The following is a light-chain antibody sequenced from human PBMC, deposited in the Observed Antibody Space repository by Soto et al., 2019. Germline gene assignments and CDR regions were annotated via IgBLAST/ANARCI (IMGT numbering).Light chain of an antibody. V-gene: IGLV8-61*01. Sequence: QAVVTQEPSFSVSPVRTVTLTCGLSSGSVSSSYYPSWYQQAPGQAPRTLIYSTDTRSSGVPDRFSGSILGNKAALTITGAQADDESDYYCVLYMGSGISVFGGGTKFTVL. J-gene: IGLJ3*02. CDR2: STD. CDR3: VLYMGSGISV. CDR1: SGSVSSSYY.